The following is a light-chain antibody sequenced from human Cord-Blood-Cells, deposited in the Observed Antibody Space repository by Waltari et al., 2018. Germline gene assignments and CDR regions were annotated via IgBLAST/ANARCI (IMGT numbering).Light chain of an antibody. CDR1: QSISSW. CDR2: DAS. J-gene: IGKJ3*01. Sequence: DIQMTQSPSTLSASVGDRVTITCRASQSISSWLAWYQQKPGKAPKLLIYDASSLESGVPARFSGSGSATEFTLTISSLQPDDSATYDCQQYNSYLFTFGPGTKVDIK. V-gene: IGKV1-5*01. CDR3: QQYNSYLFT.